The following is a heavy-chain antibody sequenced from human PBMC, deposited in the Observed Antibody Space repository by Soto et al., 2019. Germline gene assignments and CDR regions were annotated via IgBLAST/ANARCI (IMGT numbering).Heavy chain of an antibody. CDR1: GGSTSSSSYY. Sequence: PSETLSLTCTVSGGSTSSSSYYWGWIRQPPGKGLEWIGSIYYSGSTYYNPSLKSRVTISVDTSKNQFSLKLSSVTAADTAVYYCARHGRHSSVNTFDYWGQGTLVTVSS. D-gene: IGHD6-19*01. J-gene: IGHJ4*02. CDR3: ARHGRHSSVNTFDY. V-gene: IGHV4-39*01. CDR2: IYYSGST.